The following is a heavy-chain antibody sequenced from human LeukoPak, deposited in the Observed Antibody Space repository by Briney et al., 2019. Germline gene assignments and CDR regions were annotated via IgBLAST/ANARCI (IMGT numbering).Heavy chain of an antibody. J-gene: IGHJ4*02. CDR3: ARESRTYDGSGYYHDY. D-gene: IGHD3-22*01. CDR2: IFTSGST. Sequence: SETLSLTCTVSGGSISNYFWSWIRQPAGKGPEWIGRIFTSGSTDYNPSLKSRVTVSVDTSRDQLSLKLTPVTAADTAVYYCARESRTYDGSGYYHDYWGQGTLVTVSS. V-gene: IGHV4-4*07. CDR1: GGSISNYF.